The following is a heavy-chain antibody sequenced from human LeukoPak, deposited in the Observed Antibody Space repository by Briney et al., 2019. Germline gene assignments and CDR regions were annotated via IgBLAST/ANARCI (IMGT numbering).Heavy chain of an antibody. CDR1: GYTFTSYV. V-gene: IGHV1-8*01. Sequence: GASVKVSCKASGYTFTSYVINWVRQATGQGLEWMGWMNPNSGNTGYTQKFQGRVTMTRNTSISTAYMVLSSLRSEDTAVYYCAREGPSSSGGWFDPWGQGTLVTVSS. J-gene: IGHJ5*02. D-gene: IGHD6-6*01. CDR2: MNPNSGNT. CDR3: AREGPSSSGGWFDP.